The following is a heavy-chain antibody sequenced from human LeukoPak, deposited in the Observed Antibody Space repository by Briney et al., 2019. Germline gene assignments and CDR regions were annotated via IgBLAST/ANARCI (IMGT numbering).Heavy chain of an antibody. CDR3: ARGDYGGNSLSPPGIDY. CDR1: GFTFSSYA. CDR2: INHSGST. V-gene: IGHV4-34*01. J-gene: IGHJ4*02. D-gene: IGHD4-23*01. Sequence: GSLRLSCAASGFTFSSYAMSWIRQPPGKGLEWIGEINHSGSTNYNPSLKSRVTISVDTSKNQFSLKLSSVTAADTAVYYCARGDYGGNSLSPPGIDYWGQGTLVTVSS.